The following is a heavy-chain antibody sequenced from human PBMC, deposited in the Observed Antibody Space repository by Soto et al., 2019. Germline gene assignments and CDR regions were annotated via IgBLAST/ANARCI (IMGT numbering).Heavy chain of an antibody. CDR2: FSFYGRRDNT. D-gene: IGHD1-1*01. CDR3: AKSLYIDNGGPYDP. CDR1: GFTFSSYD. V-gene: IGHV3-23*01. J-gene: IGHJ5*02. Sequence: EVQLLESGGGLVQPGGSLRLSCVGSGFTFSSYDMTWVRQAPGKGLEWVSSFSFYGRRDNTYYADSVEGRFTISRDNSRNAVYLQMDNLRVEDTAVYYCAKSLYIDNGGPYDPWGQGSLVTVSS.